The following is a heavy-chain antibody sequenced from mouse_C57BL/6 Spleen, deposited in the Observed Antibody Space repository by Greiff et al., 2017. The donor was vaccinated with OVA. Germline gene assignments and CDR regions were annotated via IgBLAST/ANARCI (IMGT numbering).Heavy chain of an antibody. CDR2: IWSDGST. D-gene: IGHD1-1*01. Sequence: QVQLQQSGPGLVAPSQSLSITCTVSGFSLTSYGVHWVRQPPGKGLEWLVVIWSDGSTTYNSARKARLSISKDNSKSQVFLKMNSLQTDDTAMYCCAREYGSSPYAMDYWGQGTSVTVSS. CDR3: AREYGSSPYAMDY. V-gene: IGHV2-6*03. J-gene: IGHJ4*01. CDR1: GFSLTSYG.